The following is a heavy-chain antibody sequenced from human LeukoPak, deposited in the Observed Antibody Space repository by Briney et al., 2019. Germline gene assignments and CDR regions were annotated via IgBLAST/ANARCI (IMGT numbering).Heavy chain of an antibody. V-gene: IGHV4-31*03. D-gene: IGHD3-10*01. CDR1: GGSISSGGFS. Sequence: PSETLSLTCSVTGGSISSGGFSWSWIRPHPGQGLEWIGYIHNSGSTYYNPSLQSRAIISLDTSKSQFSLQLNSVTAADTAVYYCARVDGSGSKRWFDPWGQGVPVTVSS. J-gene: IGHJ5*02. CDR2: IHNSGST. CDR3: ARVDGSGSKRWFDP.